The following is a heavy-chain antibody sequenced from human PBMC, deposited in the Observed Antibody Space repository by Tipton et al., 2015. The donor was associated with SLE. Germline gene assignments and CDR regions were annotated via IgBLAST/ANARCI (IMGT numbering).Heavy chain of an antibody. CDR2: ISGYGGTT. J-gene: IGHJ4*02. CDR1: GFTFSSYA. Sequence: SLRLSCAASGFTFSSYAMSWVRQAPGKGLAWVSTISGYGGTTYYADSVRGRFTISRDNSKNTLYLQMSSLSAEDTAVYYCATDGRDYGDSAFDYWGPGTLVTVSS. D-gene: IGHD4-17*01. CDR3: ATDGRDYGDSAFDY. V-gene: IGHV3-23*01.